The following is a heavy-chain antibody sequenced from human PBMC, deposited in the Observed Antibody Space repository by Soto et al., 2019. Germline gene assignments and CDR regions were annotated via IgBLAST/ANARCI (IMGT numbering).Heavy chain of an antibody. V-gene: IGHV3-30*03. CDR3: ARDQLIGFGELLVY. Sequence: GGSLRLSCAASGFTFSSYGMHWVRQAPGKGLEWVAVISYDGSNKYYADSVKGRFTISRGNSKNTLYLQMNSLRAGDTAVYYCARDQLIGFGELLVYWGQGTLVTVSS. J-gene: IGHJ4*02. CDR2: ISYDGSNK. D-gene: IGHD3-10*01. CDR1: GFTFSSYG.